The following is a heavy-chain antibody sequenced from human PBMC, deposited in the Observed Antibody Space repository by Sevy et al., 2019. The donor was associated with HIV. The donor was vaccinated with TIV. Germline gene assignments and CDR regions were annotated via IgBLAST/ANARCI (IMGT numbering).Heavy chain of an antibody. V-gene: IGHV3-21*01. CDR3: ARDRDGSGSSGGYGMDV. D-gene: IGHD3-10*01. CDR1: GITFSYYS. J-gene: IGHJ6*02. Sequence: GESLKISCVGSGITFSYYSMNWVRQAPGKGLEWVSSISSSSSNIYYADSVKGRFTISRDNAKKYMYLQMNSLRAEDMGVYYCARDRDGSGSSGGYGMDVWGQGTTVTVSS. CDR2: ISSSSSNI.